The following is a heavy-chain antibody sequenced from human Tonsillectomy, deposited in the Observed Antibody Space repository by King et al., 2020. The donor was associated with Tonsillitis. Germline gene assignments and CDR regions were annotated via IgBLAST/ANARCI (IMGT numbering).Heavy chain of an antibody. J-gene: IGHJ4*02. CDR3: ARYCTPSTGSYRGLED. D-gene: IGHD2-8*01. CDR1: EFRCSEHF. CDR2: MNQDGSVR. V-gene: IGHV3-7*01. Sequence: VQLVESGGGLVQPGGSLRLSCACSASEFRCSEHFMTWVRRAPGKVLEWVANMNQDGSVRNVVDSVKGRFTISRDNAKNSVYLQMNSLRADDTAVDYCARYCTPSTGSYRGLEDWGQGTLVTVSS.